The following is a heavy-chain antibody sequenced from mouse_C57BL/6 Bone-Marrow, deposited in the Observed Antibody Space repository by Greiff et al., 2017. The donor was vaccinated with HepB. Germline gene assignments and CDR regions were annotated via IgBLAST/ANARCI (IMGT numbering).Heavy chain of an antibody. CDR1: GYTFASYG. CDR2: IYPRSGNT. D-gene: IGHD1-1*01. CDR3: GGGSSYWYFDV. V-gene: IGHV1-81*01. J-gene: IGHJ1*03. Sequence: VQLQQSGAELARPGASVKLSCKASGYTFASYGISWVKQRTGQGLEWIGEIYPRSGNTYYNEKFKGKATLTADKSSSTAYMELRSLTSEDSAVYFCGGGSSYWYFDVWGTGTTVTVSS.